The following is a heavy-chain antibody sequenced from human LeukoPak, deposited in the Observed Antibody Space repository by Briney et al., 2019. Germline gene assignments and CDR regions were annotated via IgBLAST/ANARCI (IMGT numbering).Heavy chain of an antibody. CDR1: GFTFSSYW. V-gene: IGHV3-7*03. J-gene: IGHJ4*02. Sequence: QPGGSLRLSCAASGFTFSSYWMSWVRQAPGKGREWVANIKQDGSEKYYVDSVKGRFTISRDNAKNPLYLQMNSLRAEDTAVYYCARDSIAANFDYWGQGTLVTVSS. D-gene: IGHD6-13*01. CDR3: ARDSIAANFDY. CDR2: IKQDGSEK.